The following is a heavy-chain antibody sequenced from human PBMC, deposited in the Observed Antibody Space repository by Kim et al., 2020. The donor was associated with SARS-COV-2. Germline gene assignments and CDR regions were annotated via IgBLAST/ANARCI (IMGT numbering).Heavy chain of an antibody. CDR3: ARESGTTVCWFDP. D-gene: IGHD4-17*01. V-gene: IGHV4-34*01. Sequence: YNPTLKSRVTISVDTSKNQFSLKLSSVTAADTAVYYCARESGTTVCWFDPWGQGTLVTVSS. J-gene: IGHJ5*02.